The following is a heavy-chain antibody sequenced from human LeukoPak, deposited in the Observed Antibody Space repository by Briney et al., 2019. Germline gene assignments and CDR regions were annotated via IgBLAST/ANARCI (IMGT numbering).Heavy chain of an antibody. V-gene: IGHV4-39*01. CDR3: ARSPRRVTATIYFDY. CDR2: IYYSGST. J-gene: IGHJ4*02. D-gene: IGHD2-21*02. Sequence: SSETLSLTCSVSGDSISTSSYYWGWIRQPPGKGLEWIGTIYYSGSTYYNPSPTSRVTISVDTSKNQFSLKLSSVTAADTAVYYCARSPRRVTATIYFDYWGQGTLVTASS. CDR1: GDSISTSSYY.